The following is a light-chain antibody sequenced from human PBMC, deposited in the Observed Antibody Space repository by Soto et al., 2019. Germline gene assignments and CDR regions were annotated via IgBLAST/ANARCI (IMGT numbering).Light chain of an antibody. J-gene: IGKJ4*01. Sequence: DIQMTQSPSSVSASVGDRVTITCRASQAISSWLAWYQQKPGRAPKLLIYSASSLQNGAPSRFTGSGSGTDFTLTITSLQPHDTAIYYCQQARSFPLTFGGGTKVEIK. CDR1: QAISSW. V-gene: IGKV1-12*01. CDR2: SAS. CDR3: QQARSFPLT.